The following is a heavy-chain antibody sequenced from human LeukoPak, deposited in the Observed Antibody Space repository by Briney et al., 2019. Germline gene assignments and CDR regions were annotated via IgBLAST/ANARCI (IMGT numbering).Heavy chain of an antibody. V-gene: IGHV4-59*08. Sequence: SETLSLTCVVSGGSISGYHWSWIRQPPVKGLEWIGYIYYKGTTNYNPSLKSRVTISLDTSKSQFSLKLSSVTAADTAVYYCARLVAVTGTVDWFDPWGQGTVVTVSS. J-gene: IGHJ5*02. CDR2: IYYKGTT. CDR3: ARLVAVTGTVDWFDP. CDR1: GGSISGYH. D-gene: IGHD2-21*02.